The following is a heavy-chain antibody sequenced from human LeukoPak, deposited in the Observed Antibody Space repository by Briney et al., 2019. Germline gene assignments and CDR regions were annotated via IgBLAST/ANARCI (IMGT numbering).Heavy chain of an antibody. Sequence: GGSLRLSCAASGFSLSIYDMHWVRHTTGKGLERVSGIGLVGDTHYPGSVKGRFTISREDAKNALYLQMNSLRAGDTAVYYCARRKAGSSRWSDAFDIWGQGTMVTVSS. D-gene: IGHD6-13*01. CDR2: IGLVGDT. CDR3: ARRKAGSSRWSDAFDI. J-gene: IGHJ3*02. CDR1: GFSLSIYD. V-gene: IGHV3-13*04.